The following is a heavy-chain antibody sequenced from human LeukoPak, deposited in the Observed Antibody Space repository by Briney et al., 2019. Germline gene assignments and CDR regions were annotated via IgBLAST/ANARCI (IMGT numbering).Heavy chain of an antibody. CDR3: ARHRALRYFDWLPINWFDP. CDR1: GYSISTGYY. Sequence: PSETLSLTCTVSGYSISTGYYWDWIRQPPGKGLEWIGTFYHGGSTYYNPSLKSRVTISVDTSKNQFSLNLTSVTAADTAVYYCARHRALRYFDWLPINWFDPWGQGTLVTVSS. CDR2: FYHGGST. D-gene: IGHD3-9*01. J-gene: IGHJ5*02. V-gene: IGHV4-38-2*02.